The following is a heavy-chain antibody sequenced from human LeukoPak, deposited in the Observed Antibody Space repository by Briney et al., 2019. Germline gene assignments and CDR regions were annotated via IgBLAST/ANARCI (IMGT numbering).Heavy chain of an antibody. V-gene: IGHV3-21*04. CDR3: AKLAYYYDSSGYSDY. CDR2: ISSSSSYI. D-gene: IGHD3-22*01. J-gene: IGHJ4*02. CDR1: GFTFSSYS. Sequence: GGSLRLSCAASGFTFSSYSMNWVRQAPGKGLEWVSSISSSSSYIYYADSVKGRFTISRDNSKNTLYLQMNSLRAEDTAVYYCAKLAYYYDSSGYSDYWGQGTLVTVSS.